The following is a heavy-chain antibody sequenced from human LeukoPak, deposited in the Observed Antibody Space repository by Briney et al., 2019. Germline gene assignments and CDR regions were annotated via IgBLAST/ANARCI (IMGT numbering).Heavy chain of an antibody. CDR2: IRSTGGTT. D-gene: IGHD6-13*01. CDR3: ARADRYGTTWYGRVDY. CDR1: GFTFSNYA. V-gene: IGHV3-23*01. Sequence: GGSLRLSCGASGFTFSNYAMSWVRQAPGKGLESVSDIRSTGGTTAYADSVKGRFTISRDNSRNTVYLQMNNLRAEDTAVYFCARADRYGTTWYGRVDYWGQGTLVTVSS. J-gene: IGHJ4*02.